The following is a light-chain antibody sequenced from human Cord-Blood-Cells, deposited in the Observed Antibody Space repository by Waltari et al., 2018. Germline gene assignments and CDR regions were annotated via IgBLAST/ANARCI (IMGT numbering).Light chain of an antibody. CDR3: QQSYSTPGT. CDR2: AAS. Sequence: DLQMTASPSSLSAVVPGRGAITCRASQSISSYLNWYQQKPGKAPKLLIYAASSLQSGVPSRFSGSGSGTDFTLTISSLQPEDFATYYCQQSYSTPGTFGQGTKVEIK. J-gene: IGKJ1*01. CDR1: QSISSY. V-gene: IGKV1-39*01.